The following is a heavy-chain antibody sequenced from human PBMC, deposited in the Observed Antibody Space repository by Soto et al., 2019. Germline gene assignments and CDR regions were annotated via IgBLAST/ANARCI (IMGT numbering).Heavy chain of an antibody. V-gene: IGHV4-34*01. CDR1: GGSFSGYY. J-gene: IGHJ4*02. D-gene: IGHD2-2*02. Sequence: SETLSLTCAVYGGSFSGYYWSWIRQPPGKGLEWIGEINHSGSTNYNPSLKSRVTISVDTSKNQFSLKLSSVTAADTAVYYCARRRGYCSSTSCSTGSRFDYWGQGTRVTV. CDR3: ARRRGYCSSTSCSTGSRFDY. CDR2: INHSGST.